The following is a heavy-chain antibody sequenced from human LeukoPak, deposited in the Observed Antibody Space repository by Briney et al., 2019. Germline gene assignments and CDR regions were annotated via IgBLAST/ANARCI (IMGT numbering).Heavy chain of an antibody. D-gene: IGHD6-13*01. Sequence: PGGSLRLSCAASGFTFEEYGMSWVRQVPGKGLEWVSAINTHGGGTGYADSVKGRFTITRDNAKNSLYLQMNSLRAEDTAVYYCARGRGGYSSSWLDYWGQGTLVTVSS. CDR2: INTHGGGT. J-gene: IGHJ4*02. V-gene: IGHV3-20*04. CDR3: ARGRGGYSSSWLDY. CDR1: GFTFEEYG.